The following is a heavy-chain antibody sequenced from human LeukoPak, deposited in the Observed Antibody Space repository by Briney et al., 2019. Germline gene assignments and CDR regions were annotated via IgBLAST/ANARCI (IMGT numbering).Heavy chain of an antibody. D-gene: IGHD2-2*01. Sequence: SQTLSLTCTVSGGSISSGDYYWSWIRQPPGKGLEWIGYIYYSGITYYNPSLKSRVTISVDTSKNQFSLKLSSVTAADTAVYYCARARCSSTSCYFPTRSYYGMDVWGQGTTVTVSS. V-gene: IGHV4-30-4*01. CDR1: GGSISSGDYY. CDR3: ARARCSSTSCYFPTRSYYGMDV. CDR2: IYYSGIT. J-gene: IGHJ6*02.